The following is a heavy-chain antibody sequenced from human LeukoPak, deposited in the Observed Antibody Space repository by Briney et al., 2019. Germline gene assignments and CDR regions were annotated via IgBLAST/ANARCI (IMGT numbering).Heavy chain of an antibody. CDR2: IKQDGSEK. J-gene: IGHJ2*01. CDR3: ARARGDGYQWYFDL. Sequence: PGGSLRLSCAASGFTFSSYWVNWVRQAPGKGLEWVANIKQDGSEKNYVGFVKGRFTISRNNAKNSLDLQMNSLRAEDTAMYYCARARGDGYQWYFDLWGRGTLVTVSS. CDR1: GFTFSSYW. V-gene: IGHV3-7*01. D-gene: IGHD5-24*01.